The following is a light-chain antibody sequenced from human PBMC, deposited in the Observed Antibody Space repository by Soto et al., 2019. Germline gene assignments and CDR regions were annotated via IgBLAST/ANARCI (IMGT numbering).Light chain of an antibody. V-gene: IGLV1-51*01. J-gene: IGLJ2*01. Sequence: QSVLTQPPSVSATPGQRVTISCSGSSSNIGNNYVAWYQQFPGTAPKLLIYDNSERPSGIPDRFSGSKSGTSATLGITGLQTGDEADYYCGTWDNSLSAVVFGGGTKLTVL. CDR1: SSNIGNNY. CDR2: DNS. CDR3: GTWDNSLSAVV.